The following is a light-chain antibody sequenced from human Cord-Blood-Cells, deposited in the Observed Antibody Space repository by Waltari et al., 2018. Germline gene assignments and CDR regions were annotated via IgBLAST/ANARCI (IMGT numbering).Light chain of an antibody. J-gene: IGKJ2*01. Sequence: EIVFTQSPGTLSLSPGERATLSCRASQSVSSSYLAWYQQKPGQAPRLLISGASSRATGIPDRFSGSGSGTDFTLTISRLEPEDFAVYYCQQYGSSPYTFGQGTKLEIK. CDR1: QSVSSSY. CDR3: QQYGSSPYT. V-gene: IGKV3-20*01. CDR2: GAS.